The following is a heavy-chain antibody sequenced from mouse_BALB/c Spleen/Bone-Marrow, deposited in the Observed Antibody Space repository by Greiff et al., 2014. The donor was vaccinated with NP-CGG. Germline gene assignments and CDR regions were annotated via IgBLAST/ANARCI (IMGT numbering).Heavy chain of an antibody. D-gene: IGHD2-3*01. V-gene: IGHV14-3*02. CDR2: IDPANGNT. CDR3: AHDAPFAY. Sequence: EVQLQQSGAELVKPGASVKLSCTTSGFNIKDTYIHWVKQRPEQGLGWIGRIDPANGNTKYDPEFQGKATITADTSSNTAYLHLSGLTSEDTAVYSCAHDAPFAYWGQGTLVTVSA. J-gene: IGHJ3*01. CDR1: GFNIKDTY.